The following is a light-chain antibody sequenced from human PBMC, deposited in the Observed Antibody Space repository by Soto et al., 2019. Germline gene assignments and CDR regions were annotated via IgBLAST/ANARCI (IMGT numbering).Light chain of an antibody. J-gene: IGLJ2*01. V-gene: IGLV2-8*01. CDR3: SSHAGSNQLGV. CDR1: SSDVGGYNY. Sequence: QSALTQPPSASGSPGQSVTISCTGTSSDVGGYNYVSWYQQHPGKAPKLMIYEVSKRPSGVPDRFSGSKSGNTASLAVAGLQAEDDADYYCSSHAGSNQLGVFGGGTQLT. CDR2: EVS.